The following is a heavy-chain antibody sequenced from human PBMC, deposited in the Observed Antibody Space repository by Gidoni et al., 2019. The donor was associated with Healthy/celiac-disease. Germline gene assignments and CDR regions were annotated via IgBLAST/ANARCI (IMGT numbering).Heavy chain of an antibody. D-gene: IGHD3-10*01. CDR3: ARGRYYGAFDI. V-gene: IGHV4-34*01. CDR2: INHSGSD. CDR1: GGSFSGYY. Sequence: QVQTQQWGAVLLKPSEALSLTCAASGGSFSGYYWGWIRQPPGTGLEWIGEINHSGSDNYHPSLKSRVSISVDTSKNQFSLKLSSVTAADTAVYYCARGRYYGAFDIWGQGTMVTVSS. J-gene: IGHJ3*02.